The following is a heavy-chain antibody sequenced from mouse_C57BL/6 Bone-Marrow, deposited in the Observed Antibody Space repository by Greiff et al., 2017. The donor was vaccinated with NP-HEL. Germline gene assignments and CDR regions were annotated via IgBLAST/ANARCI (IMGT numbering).Heavy chain of an antibody. CDR3: ASLFYYGYDAWFAY. CDR1: GYTFTDYN. Sequence: VQLQQSGPELVKPGASVKIPCKASGYTFTDYNMDWVKQSHGKSLEWIGDINPNNGGTIYNQKFKGKATLTVDKSSSTAYMELRSLTSEDTAVYYCASLFYYGYDAWFAYWGQGTLVTVSA. D-gene: IGHD2-2*01. CDR2: INPNNGGT. J-gene: IGHJ3*01. V-gene: IGHV1-18*01.